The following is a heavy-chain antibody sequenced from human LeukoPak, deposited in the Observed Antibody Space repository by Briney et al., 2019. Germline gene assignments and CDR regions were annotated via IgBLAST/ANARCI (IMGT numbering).Heavy chain of an antibody. CDR1: GFTFSSYW. V-gene: IGHV3-7*01. Sequence: GGSLRLSCAASGFTFSSYWVSWVRQAPGKGLEWVANVKQDGSEKYYVDSVKGRFTISRDNAKNSLYLQMNSLRAEDTAVYYCAREKGLIVVPAAGVDYWGQGTLVTVSS. D-gene: IGHD2-2*01. CDR3: AREKGLIVVPAAGVDY. CDR2: VKQDGSEK. J-gene: IGHJ4*02.